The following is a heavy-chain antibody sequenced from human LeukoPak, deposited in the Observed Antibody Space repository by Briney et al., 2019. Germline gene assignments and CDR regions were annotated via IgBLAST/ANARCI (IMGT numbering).Heavy chain of an antibody. D-gene: IGHD4-23*01. CDR3: ARSPVVTPLDY. V-gene: IGHV4-39*01. J-gene: IGHJ4*02. CDR2: IYYSGST. Sequence: SETLSLTCTVSGGSISRGSYYWGWIRQPPGKGLEWIGNIYYSGSTYYNPSLKSRVTISVDTSKNQFSLKLSSVTAADTAVYYCARSPVVTPLDYWGQGTLVTVSS. CDR1: GGSISRGSYY.